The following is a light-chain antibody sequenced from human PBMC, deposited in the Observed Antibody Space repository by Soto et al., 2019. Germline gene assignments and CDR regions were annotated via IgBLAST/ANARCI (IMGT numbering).Light chain of an antibody. Sequence: SYELTQPPSVSVAPGKTARITCGGNNIGSKNVYWYQQKAGQAPVLVIYYDSDRPSGIPERFSGSNSGNTATLTISRVEAGDEADYYCQVWDSSSDHVIFGGGTKLTVL. J-gene: IGLJ2*01. V-gene: IGLV3-21*04. CDR2: YDS. CDR1: NIGSKN. CDR3: QVWDSSSDHVI.